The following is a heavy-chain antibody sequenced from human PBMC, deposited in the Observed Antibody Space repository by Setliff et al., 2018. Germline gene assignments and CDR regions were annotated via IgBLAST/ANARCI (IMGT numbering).Heavy chain of an antibody. J-gene: IGHJ6*03. V-gene: IGHV4-39*07. D-gene: IGHD3-3*01. CDR1: GASVSGNSYY. CDR2: MYYGGGGST. CDR3: ARMSGFQYMDV. Sequence: SETLSLTCTVSGASVSGNSYYWGWIRQPPGKGLEWIGSMYYGGGGSTYYNASLKSRVTISVDTSKNQFSLSLSSVTAADTAVYYCARMSGFQYMDVWGKGTTVTVSS.